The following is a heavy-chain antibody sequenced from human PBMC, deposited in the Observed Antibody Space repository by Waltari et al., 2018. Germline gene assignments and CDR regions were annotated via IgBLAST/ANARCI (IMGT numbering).Heavy chain of an antibody. D-gene: IGHD3-3*02. CDR3: ARFSKSANWFDP. J-gene: IGHJ5*02. CDR1: GDSISSSGYF. CDR2: IYYTGGT. Sequence: QLQLQESGPALVKPSETLSLTCTVSGDSISSSGYFWGWIRQSPGKGLEWIGSIYYTGGTYYNPSLMSRVTISADTSKNQFSLNLSSVTAADTAVFYCARFSKSANWFDPWGQGTLVTVAS. V-gene: IGHV4-39*01.